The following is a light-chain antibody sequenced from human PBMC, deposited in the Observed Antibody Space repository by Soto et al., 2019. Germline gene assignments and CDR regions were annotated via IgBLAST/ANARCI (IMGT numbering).Light chain of an antibody. CDR2: AVT. CDR1: SSDVGGYDY. J-gene: IGLJ2*01. CDR3: SSYTSTGTVV. Sequence: QSALSQPASVSGSPGHSITISCTGTSSDVGGYDYVCWYQQHPGKVPKLMIYAVTNRPSGVSNRFSGSKSGNTASLTISGLQAEDEADYYCSSYTSTGTVVFGGGTKLTVL. V-gene: IGLV2-14*01.